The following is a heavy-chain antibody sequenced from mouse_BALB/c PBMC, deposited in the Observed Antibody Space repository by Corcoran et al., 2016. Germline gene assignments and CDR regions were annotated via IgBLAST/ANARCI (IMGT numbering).Heavy chain of an antibody. CDR3: ARDPGSSYAMDY. D-gene: IGHD1-1*01. V-gene: IGHV3-6*02. J-gene: IGHJ4*01. CDR2: ISYDGSN. CDR1: GYSITSGYY. Sequence: EGQLQESGPGLVKPSQSLSLTCSVTGYSITSGYYWNWIRQFPGNKLEWMGYISYDGSNNYNPSLKNRISITRDTSKNQFFLKLNSVTTEDTATYYCARDPGSSYAMDYWGQGTSVTVSS.